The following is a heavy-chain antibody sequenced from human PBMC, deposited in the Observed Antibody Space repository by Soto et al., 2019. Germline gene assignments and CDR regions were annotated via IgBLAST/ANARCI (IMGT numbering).Heavy chain of an antibody. CDR1: GYSFACYW. CDR3: ARLPGVRGVFDGFNV. D-gene: IGHD3-10*01. CDR2: IYPGDSDT. V-gene: IGHV5-51*01. J-gene: IGHJ3*01. Sequence: GESLKISCNGSGYSFACYWIGWVRQMPWKGLDWMGVIYPGDSDTRYSPSFHGQVTISADKSISTAYLQWSGLKASDTAMYFCARLPGVRGVFDGFNVWGQGTMVTVSS.